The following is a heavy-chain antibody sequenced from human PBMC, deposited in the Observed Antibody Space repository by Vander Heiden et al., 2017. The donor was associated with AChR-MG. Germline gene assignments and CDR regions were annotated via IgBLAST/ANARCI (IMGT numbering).Heavy chain of an antibody. J-gene: IGHJ4*02. Sequence: EVQLVESGGGLVKPGGCLRPSRAASGFTFSSYSMNWVRQAPGKGLEWVSSISSSSSYKYYADSVKGRFTISRDNAKNSLYLQMNSLRAEDTAVYYCARVDSSGWYVVLDYWGQGTLVTVSS. CDR2: ISSSSSYK. CDR3: ARVDSSGWYVVLDY. D-gene: IGHD6-19*01. V-gene: IGHV3-21*01. CDR1: GFTFSSYS.